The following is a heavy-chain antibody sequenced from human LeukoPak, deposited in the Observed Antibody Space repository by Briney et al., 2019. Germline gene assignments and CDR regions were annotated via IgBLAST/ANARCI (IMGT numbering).Heavy chain of an antibody. CDR3: ARDQVGYGLDY. D-gene: IGHD5-18*01. V-gene: IGHV4-59*11. CDR1: GGPINNQY. CDR2: IFDTGNT. J-gene: IGHJ4*02. Sequence: PSETLSPTCIVSGGPINNQYWSWIRRPPGQGLEWIGYIFDTGNTNYNPSLKSRVAISLDTSKNQFSLKLRSVTAADTAVYYCARDQVGYGLDYWGQGTLVTVSS.